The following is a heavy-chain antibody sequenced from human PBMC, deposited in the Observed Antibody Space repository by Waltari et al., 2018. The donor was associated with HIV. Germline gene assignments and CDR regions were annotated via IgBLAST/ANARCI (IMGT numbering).Heavy chain of an antibody. CDR1: GYSFTSYW. CDR3: ARRLYDLYYFDY. CDR2: IYPGDSDT. J-gene: IGHJ4*02. Sequence: EVQLVQSGAEVKKPGESLTITCTGYGYSFTSYWIGWVRQMPGKCLEWMGIIYPGDSDTRYSPSFQGQVTISADKSISTAYLQWSSLKASDTAMYYCARRLYDLYYFDYWGQGTLVTVSS. V-gene: IGHV5-51*01. D-gene: IGHD3-3*01.